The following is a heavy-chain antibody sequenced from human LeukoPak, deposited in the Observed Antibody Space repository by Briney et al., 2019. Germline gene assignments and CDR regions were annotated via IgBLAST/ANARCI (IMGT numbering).Heavy chain of an antibody. CDR1: GFIVSNNY. Sequence: GGSLRLSCVASGFIVSNNYMSWVRQAPGMGLEWVSTIYRGGSSFYADSVKGRFTISRDNSKNTLYLQMNSLRAEDTAVYYCAKDLVLRFLEWLFKAGTTPYMDVWGKGTTVTVPS. V-gene: IGHV3-66*02. D-gene: IGHD3-3*01. J-gene: IGHJ6*03. CDR3: AKDLVLRFLEWLFKAGTTPYMDV. CDR2: IYRGGSS.